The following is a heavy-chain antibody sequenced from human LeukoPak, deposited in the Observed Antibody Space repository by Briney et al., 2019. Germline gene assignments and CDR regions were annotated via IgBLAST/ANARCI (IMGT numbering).Heavy chain of an antibody. V-gene: IGHV3-7*01. D-gene: IGHD5/OR15-5a*01. CDR2: IKPDGSEI. Sequence: PGGSLRLSCVASGFTFSDYWMNWFRQAPGKGLEWVANIKPDGSEIYHVDSVKGRFTISRDNAQNSLYLQRNNLRAEDTAVYYCARDVYRSFDYWGRGTLVTVSS. CDR3: ARDVYRSFDY. CDR1: GFTFSDYW. J-gene: IGHJ4*02.